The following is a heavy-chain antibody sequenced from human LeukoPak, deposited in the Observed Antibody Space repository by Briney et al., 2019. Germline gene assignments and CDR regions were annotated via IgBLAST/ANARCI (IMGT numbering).Heavy chain of an antibody. Sequence: GGSLRLSCAASGFTFSSYGMHWVRQAPGKGLEWVAFIRYDGSNKYYADSVKGRFTISRDNSKNTLYLQMNSLRAEDTAVYYCAKDLLPYYYGSGSYYALDYWGQGTLVTVSS. CDR3: AKDLLPYYYGSGSYYALDY. J-gene: IGHJ4*02. D-gene: IGHD3-10*01. CDR1: GFTFSSYG. V-gene: IGHV3-30*02. CDR2: IRYDGSNK.